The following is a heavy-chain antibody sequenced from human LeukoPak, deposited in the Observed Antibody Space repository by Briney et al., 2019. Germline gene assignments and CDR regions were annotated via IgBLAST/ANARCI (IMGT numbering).Heavy chain of an antibody. D-gene: IGHD4-17*01. CDR3: AGSSTVTTFAGYYYMDV. CDR2: INHSGST. CDR1: GGSFSGYY. V-gene: IGHV4-34*01. Sequence: SETLSLTCAVYGGSFSGYYWSWIRQPPGKGLEWIGEINHSGSTNYNPSLKSRVTISVDTSKNQFSVKLSSVTAADTAVYYCAGSSTVTTFAGYYYMDVWGKGTTVTVSS. J-gene: IGHJ6*03.